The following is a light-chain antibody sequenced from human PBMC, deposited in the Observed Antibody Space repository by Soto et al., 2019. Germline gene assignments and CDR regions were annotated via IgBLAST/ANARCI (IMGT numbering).Light chain of an antibody. V-gene: IGLV2-8*01. CDR3: SSYVGSNNLL. J-gene: IGLJ2*01. CDR2: EVS. Sequence: QSALTQPPSASGSPGQSVTISCTGTSSDVGGSNFVSWYQQHPGKAPKIMIYEVSKRPSGVPHRFSGSKSGNTASLTVSGLQAEDEADYYCSSYVGSNNLLFGGGTQLTVL. CDR1: SSDVGGSNF.